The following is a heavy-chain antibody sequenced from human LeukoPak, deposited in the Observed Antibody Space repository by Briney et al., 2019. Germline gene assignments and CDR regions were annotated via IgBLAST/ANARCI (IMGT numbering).Heavy chain of an antibody. CDR2: LYRGGSS. D-gene: IGHD3-9*01. CDR1: GFTVNNNY. J-gene: IGHJ4*02. V-gene: IGHV3-66*02. Sequence: GGSLRLSCADSGFTVNNNYMNWVRQAPGRGLEWVSILYRGGSSYYADSVRGRFTISRDDSKNTLYLQMNSLRAEDTAAYYCAKGYYFDILSGYSSLDSWGQGTLVTVSS. CDR3: AKGYYFDILSGYSSLDS.